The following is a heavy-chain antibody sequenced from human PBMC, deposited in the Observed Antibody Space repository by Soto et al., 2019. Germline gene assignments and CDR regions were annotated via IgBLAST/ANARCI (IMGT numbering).Heavy chain of an antibody. CDR2: IRSKAYGGTT. V-gene: IGHV3-49*03. D-gene: IGHD4-17*01. CDR1: GFTFGDYA. J-gene: IGHJ4*02. Sequence: GGSLRLSCTASGFTFGDYAMSWFRQAPGKGLEWVGFIRSKAYGGTTEYAASVKGRFTISRDDSKSIAYLQMNSLKTEDTAVYYCTSDGDTTVTTHQPDYWGQGTLVTVSS. CDR3: TSDGDTTVTTHQPDY.